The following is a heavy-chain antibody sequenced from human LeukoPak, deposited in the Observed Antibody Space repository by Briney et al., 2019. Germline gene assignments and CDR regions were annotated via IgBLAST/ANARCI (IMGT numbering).Heavy chain of an antibody. D-gene: IGHD3-22*01. V-gene: IGHV3-72*01. CDR3: TTDWGYYDSSGYYYYYYYMDV. CDR2: TRNKANSYTT. CDR1: GFTFSDHY. J-gene: IGHJ6*03. Sequence: GGSLRLSCAASGFTFSDHYMDWVRQAPGKGLEWVGRTRNKANSYTTEYAASVKGRFTISRDDSKNTLYLQMNSLKTEDTAVYYCTTDWGYYDSSGYYYYYYYMDVWGKGTTVTVSS.